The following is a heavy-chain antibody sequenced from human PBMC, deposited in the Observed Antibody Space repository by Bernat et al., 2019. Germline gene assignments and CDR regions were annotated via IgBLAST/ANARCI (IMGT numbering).Heavy chain of an antibody. Sequence: EVQLLESGGGLVQPGGSLRLSCAASGFTFSSYAMSWVRQAPGKGLEWVSAISGSGGSTYYADSVKGRFTISRDNSKNTLYLQMNSLRAEDTAVYYCAKEQWLTSLDYYYYGMDVWGQGTTVTVSS. CDR3: AKEQWLTSLDYYYYGMDV. J-gene: IGHJ6*02. CDR1: GFTFSSYA. CDR2: ISGSGGST. D-gene: IGHD6-19*01. V-gene: IGHV3-23*01.